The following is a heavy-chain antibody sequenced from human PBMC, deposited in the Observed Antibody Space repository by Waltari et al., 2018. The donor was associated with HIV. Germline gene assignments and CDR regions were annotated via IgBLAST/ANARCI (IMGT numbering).Heavy chain of an antibody. D-gene: IGHD1-26*01. V-gene: IGHV1-2*02. CDR3: AKVSEGRTTFDY. J-gene: IGHJ4*02. CDR1: GYTFTAYF. CDR2: INPNGGDT. Sequence: QVQLVQSGADVKKPGASVKVSCKASGYTFTAYFIHWVRQAPGQGLEWMGWINPNGGDTVKAQRFQGRVALTRDASINTAYMELSRLGSDDTAVYYCAKVSEGRTTFDYWGQGTLVTVSS.